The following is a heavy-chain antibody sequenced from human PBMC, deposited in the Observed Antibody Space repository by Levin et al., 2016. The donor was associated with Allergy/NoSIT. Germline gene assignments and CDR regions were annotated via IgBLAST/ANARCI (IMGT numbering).Heavy chain of an antibody. V-gene: IGHV1-2*02. CDR2: INPNSGGT. CDR1: GYTFTGYY. D-gene: IGHD3-9*01. Sequence: ASVKVSCKASGYTFTGYYMHWVRQAPGQGLEWMGWINPNSGGTNYAQKFQGRVTMTRDTSISTAYMELSRLRSDDTAVYYCARVYDILTGYLRLNYGMDVWGQGTTVTVSS. CDR3: ARVYDILTGYLRLNYGMDV. J-gene: IGHJ6*02.